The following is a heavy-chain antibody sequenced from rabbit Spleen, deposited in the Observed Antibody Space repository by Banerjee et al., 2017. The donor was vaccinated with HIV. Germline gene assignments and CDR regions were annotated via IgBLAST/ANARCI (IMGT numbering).Heavy chain of an antibody. D-gene: IGHD2-1*01. CDR2: IYTGSSGST. Sequence: QEQLEESGGDLVKPEGSLTLTCTASGFDFSSAYFVCWVRQAPGKGLEWIACIYTGSSGSTYYASWAKGRFTISKTSSTTVTLQMTSLTAADTATYFCARGSAMMTMVITGFYLNLWGQGTLVTVS. CDR3: ARGSAMMTMVITGFYLNL. CDR1: GFDFSSAYF. V-gene: IGHV1S45*01. J-gene: IGHJ4*01.